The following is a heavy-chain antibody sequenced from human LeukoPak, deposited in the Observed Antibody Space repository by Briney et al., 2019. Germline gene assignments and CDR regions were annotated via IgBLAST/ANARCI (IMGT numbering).Heavy chain of an antibody. J-gene: IGHJ4*02. CDR2: MNPNSGNT. CDR1: GYTFFSYN. V-gene: IGHV1-8*02. CDR3: ARGFTDYGGNSEGPDY. D-gene: IGHD4-23*01. Sequence: ASVKVSCKASGYTFFSYNINWVRQAPGQGLEWMGWMNPNSGNTGYAQKFQGRVTMTRNTSISTAYMELSSLRSEDTAVYYCARGFTDYGGNSEGPDYWGQGTLVTVSS.